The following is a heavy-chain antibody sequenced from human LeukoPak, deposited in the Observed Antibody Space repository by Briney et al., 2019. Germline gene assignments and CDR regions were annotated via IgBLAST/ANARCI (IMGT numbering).Heavy chain of an antibody. D-gene: IGHD6-13*01. CDR3: ASVVAAAAHFDY. J-gene: IGHJ4*02. Sequence: PSETLSLTCTVSGGSISSSSYYWGWIRQPPGKGLEWIGSIYYSGSTYYNPSLKSRVTISVDTSKNQFSLKLSSVTAADTAVYYCASVVAAAAHFDYWGQGTLVTVSS. V-gene: IGHV4-39*01. CDR1: GGSISSSSYY. CDR2: IYYSGST.